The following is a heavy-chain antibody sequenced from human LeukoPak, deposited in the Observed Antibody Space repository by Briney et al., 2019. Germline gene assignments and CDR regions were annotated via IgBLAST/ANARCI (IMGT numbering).Heavy chain of an antibody. Sequence: PSETLSLTCTVSGGSISSSSYYWGWIRQPPGKGLEWIGSIYYSGSTYYNPSLKSRVTISVDTSQNQFSLKLSSVTAADTAVYYCARDLSQQLDYYDSSGYPGPFDIWGQGTMVTVSS. CDR2: IYYSGST. CDR1: GGSISSSSYY. V-gene: IGHV4-39*07. J-gene: IGHJ3*02. CDR3: ARDLSQQLDYYDSSGYPGPFDI. D-gene: IGHD3-22*01.